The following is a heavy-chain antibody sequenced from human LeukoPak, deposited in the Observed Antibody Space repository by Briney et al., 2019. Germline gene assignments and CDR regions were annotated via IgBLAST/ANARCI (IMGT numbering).Heavy chain of an antibody. V-gene: IGHV1-69*13. D-gene: IGHD3-3*01. CDR1: GGTFSSYA. CDR2: IIPIFGTA. J-gene: IGHJ4*02. Sequence: SVKVSCKASGGTFSSYAISWVRQAPGQGLEWMGGIIPIFGTANYAQKFQGRVAITADESTSTAYMELSSLRSEDTAVYYCAIVYERSAIFGVGPFDYWGQGTLVTVSS. CDR3: AIVYERSAIFGVGPFDY.